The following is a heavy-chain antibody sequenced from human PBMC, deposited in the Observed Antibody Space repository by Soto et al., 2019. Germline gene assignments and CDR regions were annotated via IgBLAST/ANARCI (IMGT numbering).Heavy chain of an antibody. Sequence: ASVKVSCKVSGYTLTDLSMHCVRQAPGKGLEWMGGFDPEDGETIYAQKFQGRVTMTTDTSTSTAYMELRSLRSDDTAVYYCARDPPPPDYWGQGTLVTVSS. CDR1: GYTLTDLS. CDR2: FDPEDGET. J-gene: IGHJ4*02. V-gene: IGHV1-24*01. CDR3: ARDPPPPDY.